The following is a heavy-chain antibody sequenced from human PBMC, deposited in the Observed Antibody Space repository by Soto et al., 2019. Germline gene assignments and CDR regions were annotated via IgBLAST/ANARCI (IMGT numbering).Heavy chain of an antibody. CDR3: AKDSGYDSTD. J-gene: IGHJ4*02. CDR1: GSTFSSYD. D-gene: IGHD3-22*01. V-gene: IGHV3-23*01. CDR2: LSGSGGRT. Sequence: EVQLLESGGGLVQPGGSLRLSCVASGSTFSSYDMSWIRQAPGKGLEWISGLSGSGGRTTFADSVKGRFTISRDNSKNTLDFEMNRPRVEDTAVYYCAKDSGYDSTDWGQGTLGTVSS.